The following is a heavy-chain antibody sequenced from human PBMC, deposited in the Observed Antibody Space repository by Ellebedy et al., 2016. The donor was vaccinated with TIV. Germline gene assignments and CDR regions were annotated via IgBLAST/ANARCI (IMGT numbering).Heavy chain of an antibody. V-gene: IGHV2-5*02. Sequence: SGPTLVKPTQTLTLTCTFSGFSLNTSGVGVGWIRQPPGKALEWLARIDWDHDKRYSPSLKSRLTITTDTSQKQVVLKMTKMDPVDTGRYFCAHRFITPAGVDAFDIWGQGIMVTVSS. D-gene: IGHD6-13*01. CDR2: IDWDHDK. CDR1: GFSLNTSGVG. CDR3: AHRFITPAGVDAFDI. J-gene: IGHJ3*02.